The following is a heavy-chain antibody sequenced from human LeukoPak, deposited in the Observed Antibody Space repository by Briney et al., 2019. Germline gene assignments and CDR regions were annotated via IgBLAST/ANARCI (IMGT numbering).Heavy chain of an antibody. CDR3: ARVHYYDSSAYCDY. CDR2: IWYDGSNK. V-gene: IGHV3-33*01. Sequence: GGSLRLSCAASGFTFSSYGMHWVRQAPGKGLEWVAVIWYDGSNKYYADSVKGRFTNSRDNSKNTLYPQMNSLRAEDTAVYYCARVHYYDSSAYCDYWGQGTLVTVSS. CDR1: GFTFSSYG. J-gene: IGHJ4*02. D-gene: IGHD3-22*01.